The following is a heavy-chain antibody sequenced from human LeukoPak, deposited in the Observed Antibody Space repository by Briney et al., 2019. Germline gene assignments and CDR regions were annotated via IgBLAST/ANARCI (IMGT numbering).Heavy chain of an antibody. V-gene: IGHV1-8*01. D-gene: IGHD6-13*01. CDR3: ARGRESSSWYNY. CDR1: GYTFTSYD. J-gene: IGHJ4*02. Sequence: ASVKVSCKAPGYTFTSYDINWVRQATGQGLEWMGWMNPNSGNTGYAQKFQGRVTMTRNTSISTAYMELSSLRSEDTAVYYCARGRESSSWYNYWGQGTLVTVSS. CDR2: MNPNSGNT.